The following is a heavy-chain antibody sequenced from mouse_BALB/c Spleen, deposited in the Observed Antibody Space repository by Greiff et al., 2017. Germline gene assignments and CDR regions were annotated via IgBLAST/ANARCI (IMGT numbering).Heavy chain of an antibody. V-gene: IGHV1-18*01. CDR1: GYTFTDYN. Sequence: VQLKESGPELVKPGASVKIPCKASGYTFTDYNMDWVKQSHGKSLEWIGDINPNNGGTIYNQKFKGKATLTVDKSSSTAYMELRSLTSEDTAVYYCARRASWDSAMDYWGQGTSVTVSS. D-gene: IGHD4-1*01. J-gene: IGHJ4*01. CDR3: ARRASWDSAMDY. CDR2: INPNNGGT.